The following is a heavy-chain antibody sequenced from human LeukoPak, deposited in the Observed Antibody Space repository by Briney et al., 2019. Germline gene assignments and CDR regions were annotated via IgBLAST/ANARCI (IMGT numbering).Heavy chain of an antibody. CDR3: AREVPPMITFGGVIVPSYYGTDV. J-gene: IGHJ6*02. CDR2: ISYAGSNI. CDR1: GFTFSSYA. V-gene: IGHV3-30*07. Sequence: GGSLTRSPAASGFTFSSYAMHWVRHAPGKGLELVAVISYAGSNIYYADFVKGRFTISRDNSTNTLYLQMNSLRAEDTAVYYCAREVPPMITFGGVIVPSYYGTDVWGQGTTVTVSS. D-gene: IGHD3-16*02.